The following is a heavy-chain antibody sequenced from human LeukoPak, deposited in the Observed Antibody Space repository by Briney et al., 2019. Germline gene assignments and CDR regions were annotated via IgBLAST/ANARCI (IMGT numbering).Heavy chain of an antibody. J-gene: IGHJ4*02. Sequence: ASVKVSCKASGYSFINFGLSWVRQAPGQGLEWMGWISAYNHNTNYAQKFQGRVTMTIDTSTTAVYMELRSLRSDDTAIYYCARDLMYCDTMSCYDGDFDYWGQGTPVTVSS. D-gene: IGHD2-2*01. CDR1: GYSFINFG. V-gene: IGHV1-18*01. CDR3: ARDLMYCDTMSCYDGDFDY. CDR2: ISAYNHNT.